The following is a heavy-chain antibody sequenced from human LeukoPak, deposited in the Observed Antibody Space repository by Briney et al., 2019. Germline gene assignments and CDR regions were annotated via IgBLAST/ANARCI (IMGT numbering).Heavy chain of an antibody. J-gene: IGHJ4*01. D-gene: IGHD5-24*01. Sequence: ASVTVSCKASGYSFTAYWIHWVRQAPGQGFEWMGCMNPNSGVTGYAQSFQGRVTMTRDTYISTAYMELNSLRSDDSAVYYCARDPGYLQSDYWGQGTLVSVPS. CDR2: MNPNSGVT. CDR3: ARDPGYLQSDY. CDR1: GYSFTAYW. V-gene: IGHV1-2*02.